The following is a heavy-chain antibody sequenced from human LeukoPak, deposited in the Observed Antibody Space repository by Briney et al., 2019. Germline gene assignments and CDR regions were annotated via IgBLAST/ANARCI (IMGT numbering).Heavy chain of an antibody. CDR2: IKQDGSER. V-gene: IGHV3-7*05. CDR1: GFTFSSYW. J-gene: IGHJ4*02. CDR3: ARGGMSSGYYVNY. Sequence: GGSLRLSCAASGFTFSSYWMSWVRQAPGKGLEWVANIKQDGSERYYVDSVKGRFTISRDDAKISLYLQMNSLRAEDTAVYYCARGGMSSGYYVNYWGQGTLVTVSS. D-gene: IGHD3-22*01.